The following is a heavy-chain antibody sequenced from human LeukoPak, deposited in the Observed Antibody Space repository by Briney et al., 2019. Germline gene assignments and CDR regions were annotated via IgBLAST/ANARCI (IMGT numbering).Heavy chain of an antibody. J-gene: IGHJ6*03. V-gene: IGHV3-23*03. Sequence: GGSLRLSCAASGFTFSSYAMSWVRQAPGKGLEWVSGIYTGGSTFYADSVKGRFTISRDNSKNTVYLQMNSLRAEDTAVYYCASTQHRENYYYMDVWGKGTTVTVSS. CDR2: IYTGGST. CDR3: ASTQHRENYYYMDV. D-gene: IGHD6-13*01. CDR1: GFTFSSYA.